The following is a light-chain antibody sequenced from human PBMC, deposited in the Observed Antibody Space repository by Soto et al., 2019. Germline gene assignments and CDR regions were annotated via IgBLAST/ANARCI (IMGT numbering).Light chain of an antibody. Sequence: DLQMPQSPSSVSASVGAGVTITCLASPGISSSLAWYQQKPWKAPKLLIYAASSLQSGVPSRFSGSGSGTDFTLTISSLPPEDFATYYWQEDNSSPWTFGQGTKVEIK. V-gene: IGKV1-12*01. J-gene: IGKJ1*01. CDR3: QEDNSSPWT. CDR1: PGISSS. CDR2: AAS.